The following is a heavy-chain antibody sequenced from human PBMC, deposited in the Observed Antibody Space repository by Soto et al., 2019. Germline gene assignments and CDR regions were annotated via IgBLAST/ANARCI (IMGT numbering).Heavy chain of an antibody. V-gene: IGHV4-39*01. J-gene: IGHJ5*02. CDR2: IYYSGST. CDR3: ARSFYDFWSGYVVWFDP. D-gene: IGHD3-3*01. Sequence: LPETLSLTCTVSGGSISSSSYYWGWIRQPPGKGLEWIGSIYYSGSTYYNPSLKSRVTISVDTSKNQFSLKLSSVTAADTAVYYCARSFYDFWSGYVVWFDPWGQGTLVTVS. CDR1: GGSISSSSYY.